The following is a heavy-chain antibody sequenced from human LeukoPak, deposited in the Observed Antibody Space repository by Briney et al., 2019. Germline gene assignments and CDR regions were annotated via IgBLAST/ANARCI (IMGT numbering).Heavy chain of an antibody. D-gene: IGHD1-14*01. CDR3: VRAGARDGTTTYYYYYYMDV. CDR2: ISAYNGST. Sequence: ASVKVSCMASGYTFTSYGISWVRQAPGQGLEWMGWISAYNGSTNYAQKLQGRVTMTTDTSTSTAYMELRSLRSDDTAVYYCVRAGARDGTTTYYYYYYMDVWGKGTTVTVSS. CDR1: GYTFTSYG. J-gene: IGHJ6*03. V-gene: IGHV1-18*01.